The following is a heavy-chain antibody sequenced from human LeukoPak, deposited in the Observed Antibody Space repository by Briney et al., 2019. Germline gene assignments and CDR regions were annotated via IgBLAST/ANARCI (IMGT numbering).Heavy chain of an antibody. CDR2: ISSNGGST. J-gene: IGHJ6*03. Sequence: GGSLRLSCAASGFTFSSYAMHWVRQAPGKGLEYVSAISSNGGSTYYANSVKGRFTISRDNSKNTLYLQMGSLRAEDMAVYYCARDGNLYSSSWYRHYYYYYMDVWGKGTTVTVSS. V-gene: IGHV3-64*01. D-gene: IGHD6-13*01. CDR1: GFTFSSYA. CDR3: ARDGNLYSSSWYRHYYYYYMDV.